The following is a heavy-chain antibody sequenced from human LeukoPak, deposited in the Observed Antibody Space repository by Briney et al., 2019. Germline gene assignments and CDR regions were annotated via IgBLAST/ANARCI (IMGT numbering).Heavy chain of an antibody. V-gene: IGHV1-18*01. CDR1: GYTFTSYG. Sequence: ASVKVSCKASGYTFTSYGISWVRQAPGQGLEWMGWISAYNGNTNYAQKFQGRVTMTRDTSISTAYMELSRLRSDDTAVYYCATALIFGVVIPFDYWGQGTLVTVSS. J-gene: IGHJ4*02. D-gene: IGHD3-3*01. CDR2: ISAYNGNT. CDR3: ATALIFGVVIPFDY.